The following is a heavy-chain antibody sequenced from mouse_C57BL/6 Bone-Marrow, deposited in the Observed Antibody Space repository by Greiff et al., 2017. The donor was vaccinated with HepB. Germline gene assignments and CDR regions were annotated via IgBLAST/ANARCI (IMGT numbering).Heavy chain of an antibody. D-gene: IGHD1-1*01. J-gene: IGHJ1*03. V-gene: IGHV5-4*01. CDR2: ISDGGSYT. CDR3: ARDLDYGSSYWYFDV. CDR1: GFTFSSYA. Sequence: VQLKESGGGLVKPGGSLKLSCAASGFTFSSYAMSWVRQTPEKRLEWVATISDGGSYTYYPDNVKGRFTISRDNAKNNLYLQMSHLKSEDTAMYYCARDLDYGSSYWYFDVWGTGTTVTVSS.